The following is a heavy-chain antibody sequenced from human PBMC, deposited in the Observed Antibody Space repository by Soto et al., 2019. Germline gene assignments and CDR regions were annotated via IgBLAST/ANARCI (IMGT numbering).Heavy chain of an antibody. V-gene: IGHV3-30*18. D-gene: IGHD2-15*01. CDR2: ISYDGNNK. CDR3: AKARGYCSGGSCYPPGYYYGMDV. J-gene: IGHJ6*02. Sequence: QVQLVESGGGVVQPGRSLRLSCAASGFTFSSFGMHWVRQAPGKGLEWVAVISYDGNNKYYADSVKGRFTISRDNSKNTLYLHMNSLGAEDTAVYYCAKARGYCSGGSCYPPGYYYGMDVWGQGTTVTVSS. CDR1: GFTFSSFG.